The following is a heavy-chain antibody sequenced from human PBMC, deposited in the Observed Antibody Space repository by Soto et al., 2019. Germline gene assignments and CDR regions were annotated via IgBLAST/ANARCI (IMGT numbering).Heavy chain of an antibody. D-gene: IGHD3-16*01. J-gene: IGHJ5*02. CDR2: INAGNGIT. CDR3: AREGPEITFRCNNCANWFDP. Sequence: GASVKVSCKASGYSFISYGIHWVRQAPGQGLEWMGWINAGNGITKYSQNFQGRVTITRDTLGTTVYMELNSLRSEDTAVYYCAREGPEITFRCNNCANWFDPWGQGTLVTVSS. V-gene: IGHV1-3*01. CDR1: GYSFISYG.